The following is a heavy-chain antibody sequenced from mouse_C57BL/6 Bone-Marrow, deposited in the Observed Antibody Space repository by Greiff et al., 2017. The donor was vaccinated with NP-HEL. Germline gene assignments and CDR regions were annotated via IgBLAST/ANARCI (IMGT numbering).Heavy chain of an antibody. CDR1: GYAFSSSW. J-gene: IGHJ3*01. V-gene: IGHV1-82*01. CDR2: IYPGDGDT. Sequence: QVQLQQSGPELVKPGASVKISCKASGYAFSSSWMNWVKQRPGTGLEWIGRIYPGDGDTNYNGKFKGKATLTADKSSSTAYMQLSSLTSEDSAVYFCARRLGADWGQGTLVTVSA. CDR3: ARRLGAD.